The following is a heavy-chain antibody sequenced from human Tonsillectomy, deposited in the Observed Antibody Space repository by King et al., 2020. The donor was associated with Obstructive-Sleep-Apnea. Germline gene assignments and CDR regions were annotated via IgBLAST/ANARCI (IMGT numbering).Heavy chain of an antibody. Sequence: VQLVESGGGLVQPGGSLRLSCAASGFTFRTSWMHWVRQAPGKGLVWVSRINSDGSSTIYADFVKGRFTISRDNAKNTLYLQMNSLRAEDTAVYYFARDRGVAGPTTTDYWGQGTLVTVSS. CDR1: GFTFRTSW. CDR3: ARDRGVAGPTTTDY. J-gene: IGHJ4*02. D-gene: IGHD1-26*01. CDR2: INSDGSST. V-gene: IGHV3-74*01.